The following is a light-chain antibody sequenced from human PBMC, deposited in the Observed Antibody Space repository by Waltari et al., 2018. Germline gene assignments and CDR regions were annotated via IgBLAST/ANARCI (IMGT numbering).Light chain of an antibody. CDR2: GVT. V-gene: IGLV2-8*01. CDR1: SSARNFNS. Sequence: QSALTQPPSASGSPGQSVTISCTGPSSARNFNSVSWYQQHPGKAPKIIIYGVTKRPSGVPDRFSGSKSGNTASLTVSGLQVEDEAHYYCSLSGGINNVVVFGGGTKLTVL. J-gene: IGLJ2*01. CDR3: SLSGGINNVVV.